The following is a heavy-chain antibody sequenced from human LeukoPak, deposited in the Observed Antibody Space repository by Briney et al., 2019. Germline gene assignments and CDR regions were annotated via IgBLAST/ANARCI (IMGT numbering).Heavy chain of an antibody. V-gene: IGHV3-48*04. J-gene: IGHJ6*04. CDR2: ISSSGSTI. CDR3: AELGITVIGGV. Sequence: GGSLRLSCAASGFTFSSYSMNWVRQAPGKELEWVSYISSSGSTIYYADSVKGRFTISRDNAKNSLYLQMNSLRAEDTAVYYCAELGITVIGGVWGKGTTVTISS. D-gene: IGHD3-10*02. CDR1: GFTFSSYS.